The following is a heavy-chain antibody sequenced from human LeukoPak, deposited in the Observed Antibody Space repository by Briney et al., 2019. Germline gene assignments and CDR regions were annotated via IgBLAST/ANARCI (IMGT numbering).Heavy chain of an antibody. CDR1: GLTFNNYA. D-gene: IGHD3-16*01. CDR3: AASWGPDTSAFRWGRDGMDV. Sequence: GGSLRLSCAVSGLTFNNYAMSWVRQAPGKGLEWVSAISKSGDHTYYAASAKGRFTIYRDNSKNTQYLQMNSLRAEDTAVYYCAASWGPDTSAFRWGRDGMDVWGQGTTVIVS. J-gene: IGHJ6*02. V-gene: IGHV3-23*01. CDR2: ISKSGDHT.